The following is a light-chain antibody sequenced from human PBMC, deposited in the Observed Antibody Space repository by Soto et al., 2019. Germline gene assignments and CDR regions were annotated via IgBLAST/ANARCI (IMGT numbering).Light chain of an antibody. Sequence: QSVLTQPPSASGTPVQRVTIACSGSSSNVGTNSVYWYQQLPGTAPKLLIDRNGQRPSGVPDRFSGSKSGTSASLAISGLRSEHEAEYYCVTWDDSLSAVVFGGGTKLTVL. CDR1: SSNVGTNS. J-gene: IGLJ2*01. CDR3: VTWDDSLSAVV. CDR2: RNG. V-gene: IGLV1-47*01.